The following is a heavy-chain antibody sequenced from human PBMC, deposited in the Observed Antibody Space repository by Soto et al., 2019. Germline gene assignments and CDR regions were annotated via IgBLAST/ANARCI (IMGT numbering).Heavy chain of an antibody. Sequence: GESLKISCQASGYSFNRYWIGWVRQMPGQGLEWMGVIFPDDSDIRHSPAFRGQVTISADKSINTVYLQYTGLKASDTATYYCARRISWYYFDSWGQGTPVTVSS. V-gene: IGHV5-51*01. J-gene: IGHJ4*02. CDR2: IFPDDSDI. D-gene: IGHD1-1*01. CDR3: ARRISWYYFDS. CDR1: GYSFNRYW.